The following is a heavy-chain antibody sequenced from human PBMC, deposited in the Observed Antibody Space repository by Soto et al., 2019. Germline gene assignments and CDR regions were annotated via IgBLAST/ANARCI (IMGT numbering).Heavy chain of an antibody. CDR1: GFTFSSYA. Sequence: PGGSLRLSCSASGFTFSSYAMHWVRQAPGKGLEYVSAISSNGGSTYYADSVKGRFTISRDNSKNTLYLQMSSLRAEDTAVYYRVLDPFAGQLVRLFDYWGQGTLVTVSS. D-gene: IGHD6-6*01. CDR2: ISSNGGST. V-gene: IGHV3-64D*06. J-gene: IGHJ4*02. CDR3: VLDPFAGQLVRLFDY.